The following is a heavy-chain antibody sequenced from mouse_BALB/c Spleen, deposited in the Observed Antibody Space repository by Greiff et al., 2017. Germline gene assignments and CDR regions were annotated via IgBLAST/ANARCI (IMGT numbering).Heavy chain of an antibody. Sequence: QVQLKESGPGLVAPSQSLSITCTVSGFSFTSYGVHWVRQPPGKGLEWLGVIWAGGSTTYNSALMSRLSISKDNSKSEVFLKMNSLQTDDTAVYYCARVGVRQYYAMDYWGQGTSVTVSS. CDR3: ARVGVRQYYAMDY. CDR1: GFSFTSYG. J-gene: IGHJ4*01. D-gene: IGHD5-1*01. CDR2: IWAGGST. V-gene: IGHV2-9*02.